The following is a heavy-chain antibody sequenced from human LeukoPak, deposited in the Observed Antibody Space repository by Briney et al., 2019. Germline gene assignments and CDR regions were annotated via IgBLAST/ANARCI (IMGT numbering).Heavy chain of an antibody. CDR3: ASGYYDSSGYYYPFDY. D-gene: IGHD3-22*01. J-gene: IGHJ4*02. V-gene: IGHV3-11*01. CDR1: GFTFSDYY. Sequence: GGSLRLSCAASGFTFSDYYMSWIRQAPGKGLEWVSYISSSGSTIYYADSVKGRFTISRDNAKNSLYLQMNSVRAEDTAVYYCASGYYDSSGYYYPFDYWGQGTLVTVSS. CDR2: ISSSGSTI.